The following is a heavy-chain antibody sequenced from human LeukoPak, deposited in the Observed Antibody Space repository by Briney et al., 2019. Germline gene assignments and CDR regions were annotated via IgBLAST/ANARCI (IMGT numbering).Heavy chain of an antibody. D-gene: IGHD6-19*01. Sequence: SETLSLTCTVSGGSISNYYWSWIRQPPGKGLEWIGYIYYSGGTNYNPSLKSRVTISVDTSRNQFSMNLNSVTAADTAVYYCAKGAGPPWFDPWGQGTLVTVSS. CDR1: GGSISNYY. CDR2: IYYSGGT. J-gene: IGHJ5*02. V-gene: IGHV4-59*08. CDR3: AKGAGPPWFDP.